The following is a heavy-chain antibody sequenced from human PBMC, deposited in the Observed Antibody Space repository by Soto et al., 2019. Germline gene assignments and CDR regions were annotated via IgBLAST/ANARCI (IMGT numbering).Heavy chain of an antibody. D-gene: IGHD2-2*01. CDR2: INHSGST. CDR1: GGSFSGYY. CDR3: ARGGVWDIVVVPAAPMNYYYYGMDV. Sequence: SETLSLTCAVYGGSFSGYYWSWIRQPPGKGLEWIGEINHSGSTNYNPSLKSRVTISVDTSKNQFSLKLGSVTAADTAVYYCARGGVWDIVVVPAAPMNYYYYGMDVWGQGTTVTVSS. V-gene: IGHV4-34*01. J-gene: IGHJ6*02.